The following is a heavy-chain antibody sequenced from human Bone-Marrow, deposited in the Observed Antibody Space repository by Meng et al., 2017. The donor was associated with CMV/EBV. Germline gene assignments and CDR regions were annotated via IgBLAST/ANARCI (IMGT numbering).Heavy chain of an antibody. CDR1: GFSLNTDGVG. Sequence: SGPTLVKPTETLTLTCTFSGFSLNTDGVGVGWIRQPPGKALEWLALIYWNDDKRYNPSVKNKLTITKDISKNQVVLTVTNVDPVDTATYYCARIHGGPRCYGDYWGQGTLVTVSS. CDR2: IYWNDDK. CDR3: ARIHGGPRCYGDY. D-gene: IGHD2-15*01. V-gene: IGHV2-5*01. J-gene: IGHJ4*02.